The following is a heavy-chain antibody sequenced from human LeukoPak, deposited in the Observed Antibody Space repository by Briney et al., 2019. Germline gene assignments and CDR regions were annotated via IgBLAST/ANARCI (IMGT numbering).Heavy chain of an antibody. CDR3: ARLKDDVTKLDY. D-gene: IGHD2-8*01. CDR2: INQDGSQK. CDR1: GFTFRSYW. J-gene: IGHJ4*02. V-gene: IGHV3-7*01. Sequence: GGSLRLSCAASGFTFRSYWMSWVRQAPGKGLEWVASINQDGSQKRYVDSVQGRFTISRDNTKNSLFLQMNRLGAEDTAVYYCARLKDDVTKLDYWGQGTLVTVSS.